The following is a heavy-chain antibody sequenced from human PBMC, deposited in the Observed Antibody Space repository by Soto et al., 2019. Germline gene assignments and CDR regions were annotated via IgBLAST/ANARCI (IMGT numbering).Heavy chain of an antibody. CDR2: ISSSSSYI. D-gene: IGHD1-26*01. V-gene: IGHV3-21*01. Sequence: EVQLVESGGGLVKPGGSLRVSCAASGFTFRSYSMNWVRQAPGKGLEWVSSISSSSSYIYYADSVKGRFTISRDNAKNSLYLQMNSLRAEDTAVYYCARGVGVTGAFDIWGQGTMVTVSS. J-gene: IGHJ3*02. CDR1: GFTFRSYS. CDR3: ARGVGVTGAFDI.